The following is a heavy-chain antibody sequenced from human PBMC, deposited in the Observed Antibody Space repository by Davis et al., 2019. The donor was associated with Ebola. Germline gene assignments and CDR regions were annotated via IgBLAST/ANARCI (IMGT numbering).Heavy chain of an antibody. CDR3: ASGYSSSWYDY. J-gene: IGHJ4*02. V-gene: IGHV4-31*02. Sequence: SCTVSGGSISSGGYYWSWIRQHPGKGLEWIGYIYYSGSTYYNPSLKSRVTISVDTSKNQFSLKLSSVTAADTAVYYCASGYSSSWYDYWGQGTLVTVSS. CDR1: GGSISSGGYY. D-gene: IGHD6-13*01. CDR2: IYYSGST.